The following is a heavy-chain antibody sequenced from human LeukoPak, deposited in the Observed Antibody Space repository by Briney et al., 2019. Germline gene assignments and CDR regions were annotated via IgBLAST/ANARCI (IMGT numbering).Heavy chain of an antibody. Sequence: GGSLRLSCAASGFTFSRYYMTWVRQAPGKGLEWVSSISSSSAYIYYEDSVRGRFSISRDNAKNSLYLQIHSLRAEDTAVYYCARDRNYGTFDFWGQGTLVTVSS. V-gene: IGHV3-21*01. D-gene: IGHD4-17*01. J-gene: IGHJ4*02. CDR1: GFTFSRYY. CDR3: ARDRNYGTFDF. CDR2: ISSSSAYI.